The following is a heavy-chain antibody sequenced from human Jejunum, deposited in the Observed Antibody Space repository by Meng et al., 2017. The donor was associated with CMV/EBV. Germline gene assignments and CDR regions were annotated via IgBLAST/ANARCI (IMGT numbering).Heavy chain of an antibody. CDR2: IWYDGTNK. CDR3: AKGGFVGSYYFDY. CDR1: GFTFSNYG. Sequence: SGFTFSNYGMHWVRQAPGKGLEWVAIIWYDGTNKYYADSVQGRFSISRDNSKNTLYLQMNSLGAEDTAVYYCAKGGFVGSYYFDYWGQGTLVTVSS. V-gene: IGHV3-33*06. D-gene: IGHD1-26*01. J-gene: IGHJ4*02.